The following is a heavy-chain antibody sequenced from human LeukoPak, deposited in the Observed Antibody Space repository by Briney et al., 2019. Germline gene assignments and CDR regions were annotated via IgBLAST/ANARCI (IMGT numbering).Heavy chain of an antibody. CDR3: ARGLYTYYDFWSGGGKFDY. D-gene: IGHD3-3*01. J-gene: IGHJ4*02. CDR1: GYTFTGYY. V-gene: IGHV1-2*02. Sequence: ASVKVSCKASGYTFTGYYMHWVRQAPGQGLEWTGWINPNSGGTNYAQRFQGRVTMTRDTSISTAYMELSRLRSDDTAVYYCARGLYTYYDFWSGGGKFDYWGQGTLVTVSS. CDR2: INPNSGGT.